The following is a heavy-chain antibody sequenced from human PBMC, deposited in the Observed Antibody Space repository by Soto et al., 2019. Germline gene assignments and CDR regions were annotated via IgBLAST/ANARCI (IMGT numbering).Heavy chain of an antibody. D-gene: IGHD3-10*01. CDR1: GFTFSYG. V-gene: IGHV3-33*01. CDR3: ARDGSDTMVAYYFDY. CDR2: IWYDGSNQ. J-gene: IGHJ4*02. Sequence: ESGGGVVQPGTSLRLSCAASGFTFSYGMHWVRQAPGKGLEWVAIIWYDGSNQYYADSVKGRFTISRDNPKNTRYLQMNSLRAEDTAVYYCARDGSDTMVAYYFDYWGPGTLVTVSS.